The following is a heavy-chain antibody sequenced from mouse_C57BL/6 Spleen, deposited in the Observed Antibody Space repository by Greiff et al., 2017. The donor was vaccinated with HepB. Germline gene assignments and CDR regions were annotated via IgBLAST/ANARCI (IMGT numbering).Heavy chain of an antibody. CDR3: AYGGTGRRYFDV. CDR1: GYTFTSYW. J-gene: IGHJ1*03. Sequence: QVQLQQPGTELVKPGASVKLSCKASGYTFTSYWMHWVKQRPGQGLEWIGNINPSNGGTNYNEKFKSKATLTVDKSSSTAYMQLSSLTSEDSAVYYWAYGGTGRRYFDVWGTGTTVTVSS. D-gene: IGHD4-1*01. V-gene: IGHV1-53*01. CDR2: INPSNGGT.